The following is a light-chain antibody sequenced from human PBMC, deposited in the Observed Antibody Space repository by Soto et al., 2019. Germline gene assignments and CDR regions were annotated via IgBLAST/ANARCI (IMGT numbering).Light chain of an antibody. V-gene: IGLV2-14*03. CDR1: SRDVGAYDY. Sequence: QSALTQPASVSGSPGQSITISCTGTSRDVGAYDYVSWYLQYPDKAPQLLIYYVDHRPSGVSSRFSGSKSGNTASLTISGLQAEDEGDYYCLSYADGSLYFFGTGTKVTVL. CDR2: YVD. CDR3: LSYADGSLYF. J-gene: IGLJ1*01.